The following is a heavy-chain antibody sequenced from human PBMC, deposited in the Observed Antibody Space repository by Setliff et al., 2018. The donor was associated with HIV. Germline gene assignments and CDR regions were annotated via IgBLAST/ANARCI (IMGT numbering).Heavy chain of an antibody. Sequence: PGGSLRLSCAASGFAFSNYVMHWVRQAPGKGLEWVAVIWFDGSKKYYADSVKGRFTISRDNSKNPLDLQMNSLRAEDTAVYYCAKGYCGYDCTLDYWGQGTPVTVSS. CDR3: AKGYCGYDCTLDY. V-gene: IGHV3-33*06. CDR1: GFAFSNYV. D-gene: IGHD5-12*01. J-gene: IGHJ4*02. CDR2: IWFDGSKK.